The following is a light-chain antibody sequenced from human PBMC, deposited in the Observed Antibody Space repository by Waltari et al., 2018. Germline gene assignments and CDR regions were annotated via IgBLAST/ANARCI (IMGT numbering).Light chain of an antibody. CDR2: VAS. V-gene: IGKV1-39*01. Sequence: DIQMTQSPSSLSASVGDRVSITCRASQPISTYLNWYQQKPGAAPKLLIYVASSWQSGVPSRFSGSGSGTDFTLTIDSLQPEDFATYYCQQSFSNSPYTFGQGTKVEIK. CDR3: QQSFSNSPYT. J-gene: IGKJ2*01. CDR1: QPISTY.